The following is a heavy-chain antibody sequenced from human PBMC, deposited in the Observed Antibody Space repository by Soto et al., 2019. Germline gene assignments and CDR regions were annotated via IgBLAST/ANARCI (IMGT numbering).Heavy chain of an antibody. CDR2: ISYSGETK. CDR1: GFTFTKYS. CDR3: VRGVVVVVGSTAENFDH. Sequence: GESLKISCVTSGFTFTKYSMNWVRQAPGKGLGWVSYISYSGETKYYAGSLKGRYAIPRDDAKNSVYLQMNSLRDEDTAFYYCVRGVVVVVGSTAENFDHWGQGTLV. V-gene: IGHV3-48*02. D-gene: IGHD2-15*01. J-gene: IGHJ4*02.